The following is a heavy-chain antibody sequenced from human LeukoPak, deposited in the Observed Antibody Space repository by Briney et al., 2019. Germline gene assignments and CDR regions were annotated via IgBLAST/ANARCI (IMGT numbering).Heavy chain of an antibody. D-gene: IGHD1-26*01. Sequence: GSLRLSCAASGFTFSSYEMNWVRQAPGKGLEWVSYISSSGSTIYYADSVKGRFTISRDNAKNSLYLQMNSLRAEDTAMYYCARAQHRGWGFDYWGQGTLVTVSS. V-gene: IGHV3-48*03. CDR3: ARAQHRGWGFDY. CDR1: GFTFSSYE. CDR2: ISSSGSTI. J-gene: IGHJ4*02.